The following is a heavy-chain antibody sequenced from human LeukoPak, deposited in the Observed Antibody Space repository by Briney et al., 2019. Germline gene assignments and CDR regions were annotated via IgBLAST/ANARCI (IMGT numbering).Heavy chain of an antibody. J-gene: IGHJ6*03. D-gene: IGHD1-26*01. CDR2: IYTSGST. CDR1: GGSISSGGYY. V-gene: IGHV4-61*02. CDR3: AREVRYSGSYYYYYYMDV. Sequence: SQTLSLTCTVSGGSISSGGYYWSWIRQPAGKGLEWIGRIYTSGSTNYNPSLKSRVTMSVDTSKNQFSLKLSSVTAADTAVYYCAREVRYSGSYYYYYYMDVWGKGTTVTVSS.